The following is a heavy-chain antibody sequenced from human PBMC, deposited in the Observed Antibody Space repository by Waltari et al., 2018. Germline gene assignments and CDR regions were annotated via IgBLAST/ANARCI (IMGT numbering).Heavy chain of an antibody. Sequence: EVQLVESGGGLVQPGRSLRLSCTASGFTFGDYARSGVRQAPGRWLGCGGFIISKAYGETTEYAASVEGRFTISRDDSKSIAYLQMNSLKTEDTAVYYCTRAWNHFDYWGQGTLVTVSS. V-gene: IGHV3-49*04. CDR2: IISKAYGETT. CDR3: TRAWNHFDY. D-gene: IGHD1-1*01. J-gene: IGHJ4*02. CDR1: GFTFGDYA.